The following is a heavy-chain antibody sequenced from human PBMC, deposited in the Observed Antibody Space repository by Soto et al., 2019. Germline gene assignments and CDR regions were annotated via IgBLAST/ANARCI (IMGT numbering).Heavy chain of an antibody. V-gene: IGHV1-2*02. D-gene: IGHD3-10*01. CDR1: GYIFLDHY. J-gene: IGHJ4*02. CDR2: LNPRNGDT. Sequence: ASVKVSCKASGYIFLDHYVHWVRQAPGQGLEWMGWLNPRNGDTKYAQKFQGRVTMTRDTSTSTHYMELSGLTSDDTAVYYCARDLNNYYRPGSLNGSFDYWGQGTVVTVSS. CDR3: ARDLNNYYRPGSLNGSFDY.